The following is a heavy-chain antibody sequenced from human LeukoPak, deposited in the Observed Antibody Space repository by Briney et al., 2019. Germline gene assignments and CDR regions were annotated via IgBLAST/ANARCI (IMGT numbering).Heavy chain of an antibody. D-gene: IGHD3-22*01. CDR1: GGTFSSYA. Sequence: GASVKVSCKAAGGTFSSYAISWGRQAPGPPLEWMGGIIPIFGTANYAHKLPGRVTITAAESTTTTYIALSSRRSAATAVSYCERDARLYYESSGYKSRSLDYWGERTLVTVSS. V-gene: IGHV1-69*13. J-gene: IGHJ4*02. CDR3: ERDARLYYESSGYKSRSLDY. CDR2: IIPIFGTA.